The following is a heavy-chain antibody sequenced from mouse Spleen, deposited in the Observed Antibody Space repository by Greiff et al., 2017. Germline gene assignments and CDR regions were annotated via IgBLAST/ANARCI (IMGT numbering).Heavy chain of an antibody. Sequence: EVQRVESGAELVKPGASVKLSCTASGFNIKDYYMHWVKQRTEQGLEWIGRIDPEDGETKYAPKFQGKATITADTSSNTAYLQLSSLTSEDTAVYYCAAYYYGSSSYFDYWGQGTTLTVSS. CDR2: IDPEDGET. J-gene: IGHJ2*01. CDR3: AAYYYGSSSYFDY. V-gene: IGHV14-2*01. D-gene: IGHD1-1*01. CDR1: GFNIKDYY.